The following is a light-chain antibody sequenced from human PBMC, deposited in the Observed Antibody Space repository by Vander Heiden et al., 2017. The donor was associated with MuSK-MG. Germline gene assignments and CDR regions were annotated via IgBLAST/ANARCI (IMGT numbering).Light chain of an antibody. CDR1: NNDVGCYNY. CDR3: TSVSNSRTLL. J-gene: IGLJ2*01. Sequence: QSALTQPASVSGSPGQSITISCTGTNNDVGCYNYVSWYQQHPGQAHNLMIYDVSDRPAGVSSRFSGSKSGNTASLTSSGLQVEDEAEYYCTSVSNSRTLLFGGGTKVTVL. CDR2: DVS. V-gene: IGLV2-14*03.